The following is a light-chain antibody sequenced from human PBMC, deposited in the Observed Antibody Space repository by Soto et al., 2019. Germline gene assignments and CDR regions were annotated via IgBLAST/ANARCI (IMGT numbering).Light chain of an antibody. CDR3: QQYDNLPLI. V-gene: IGKV1-33*01. CDR2: DAS. Sequence: IQMTQSRSSLSARVGDRVTITCQATQDIRKYLNWYQQKPGKAPKLLIYDASSLETGVPSRFSGSGSGTDFTLTISSLQPEDFATYYCQQYDNLPLIFGQGTRLEIK. J-gene: IGKJ5*01. CDR1: QDIRKY.